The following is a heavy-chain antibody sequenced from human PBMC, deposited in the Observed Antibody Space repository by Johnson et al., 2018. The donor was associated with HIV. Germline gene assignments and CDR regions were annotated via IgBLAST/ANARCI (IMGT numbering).Heavy chain of an antibody. CDR3: ARDPSRSPGAFDI. Sequence: QVQLVESGGDVVQPGMSLRLSCAASGFTFSSYAMHWVRQAPGKGLEWVAVISYDGSNKYYADSVKGRFTISRDNSKNTLYLQMNTLRADDTAVYYCARDPSRSPGAFDIWCQGTMVTVSS. CDR1: GFTFSSYA. CDR2: ISYDGSNK. V-gene: IGHV3-30*04. J-gene: IGHJ3*02.